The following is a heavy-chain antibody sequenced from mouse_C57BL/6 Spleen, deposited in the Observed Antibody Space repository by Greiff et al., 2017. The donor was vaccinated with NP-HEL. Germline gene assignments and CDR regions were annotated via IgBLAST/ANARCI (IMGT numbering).Heavy chain of an antibody. Sequence: VQRKESGPEPVKPGASVKISCKASGYSFTDYNMNWVKQSNGKSLEWIGVINPNYGTTSYNQKFKGKATWTVDQSSSTAYMQLNSLTSEDSAVYYCARENYGSSPCYFDYWGQGTTLTVSS. J-gene: IGHJ2*01. CDR2: INPNYGTT. D-gene: IGHD1-1*01. CDR3: ARENYGSSPCYFDY. V-gene: IGHV1-39*01. CDR1: GYSFTDYN.